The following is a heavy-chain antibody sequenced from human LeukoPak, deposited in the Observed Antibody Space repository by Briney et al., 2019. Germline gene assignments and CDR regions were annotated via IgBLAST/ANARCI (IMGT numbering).Heavy chain of an antibody. J-gene: IGHJ4*02. D-gene: IGHD6-13*01. V-gene: IGHV3-7*04. CDR1: GFTHSSYW. CDR2: IKQDGSEK. Sequence: GGSLRLSCAASGFTHSSYWMMWVRQAPGKGLEWVANIKQDGSEKYYVDSVKGRFTISRDNAKNSLCLQMNSLRAADTAVYYCAMEAAALDYWGQGTLVTVSS. CDR3: AMEAAALDY.